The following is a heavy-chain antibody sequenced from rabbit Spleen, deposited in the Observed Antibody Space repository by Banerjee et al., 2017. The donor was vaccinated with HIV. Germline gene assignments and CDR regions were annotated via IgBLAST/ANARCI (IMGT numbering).Heavy chain of an antibody. D-gene: IGHD6-1*01. Sequence: QEQLVESGGGLVQPGGSLKLSCKASGFDFSTYSMSWVRQAPGKGLEWIGYIVPIFGVTYYANWVNGRFTISSHNAQNTLYLQLNSLTAADTATYFCARTTYGYDDYADLYYAAMDLWGPGTLVTVS. V-gene: IGHV1S47*01. CDR2: IVPIFGVT. CDR3: ARTTYGYDDYADLYYAAMDL. J-gene: IGHJ6*01. CDR1: GFDFSTYS.